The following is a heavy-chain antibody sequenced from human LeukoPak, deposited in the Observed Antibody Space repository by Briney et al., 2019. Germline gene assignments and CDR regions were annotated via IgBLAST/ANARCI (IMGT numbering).Heavy chain of an antibody. Sequence: GESLKISCRGFGYSFTTYWMRCLGQIPEKGLEWMGVIYPGDSDTRYSPSFQGQVTISADKSISTAFLQWSSLKASDAAMYYCACRLPWQSWFDPWGQGTLVTVSS. CDR1: GYSFTTYW. CDR2: IYPGDSDT. D-gene: IGHD3-16*01. CDR3: ACRLPWQSWFDP. V-gene: IGHV5-51*01. J-gene: IGHJ5*02.